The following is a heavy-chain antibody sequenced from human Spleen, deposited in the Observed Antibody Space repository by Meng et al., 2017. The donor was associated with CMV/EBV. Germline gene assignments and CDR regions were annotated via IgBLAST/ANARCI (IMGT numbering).Heavy chain of an antibody. CDR1: GFTFSTYS. CDR3: VKLFDY. CDR2: ITSTSTYI. D-gene: IGHD3-10*01. V-gene: IGHV3-21*01. Sequence: GESLKISCAASGFTFSTYSMNWVRQAPGKGLEWVSSITSTSTYIWYADSVKGRFTISRDNAKNSLYLQMNSLRAEDTALYYCVKLFDYWGQGALVTVSS. J-gene: IGHJ4*02.